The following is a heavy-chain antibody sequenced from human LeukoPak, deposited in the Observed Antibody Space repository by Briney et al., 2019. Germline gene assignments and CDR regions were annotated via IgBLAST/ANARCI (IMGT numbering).Heavy chain of an antibody. J-gene: IGHJ4*02. V-gene: IGHV1-18*04. Sequence: ASVTVSCKGSGYNFDRYGVNWVRQAPGQGLEWVGWISTYNGNTFYAQKFEGRVTMTTDTSTSTAYMELRSLRSDDTAVYYCARDPRRLNYDILTGYFYWGQGTLVTVSS. CDR2: ISTYNGNT. CDR3: ARDPRRLNYDILTGYFY. CDR1: GYNFDRYG. D-gene: IGHD3-9*01.